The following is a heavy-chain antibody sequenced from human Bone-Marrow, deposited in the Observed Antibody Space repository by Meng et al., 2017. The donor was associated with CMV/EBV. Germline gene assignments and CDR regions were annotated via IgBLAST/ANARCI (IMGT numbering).Heavy chain of an antibody. CDR2: ISDSGST. J-gene: IGHJ4*02. D-gene: IGHD6-19*01. Sequence: CAVYGEFFSGHFWTWIRQAPEKGLGWIAEISDSGSTNYNPSLKSRVTMSVDTSKSQFSLKVTSVTAADTAVYYCARRGRNGSGWYVDYWGQGTLVTVSS. V-gene: IGHV4-34*01. CDR1: GEFFSGHF. CDR3: ARRGRNGSGWYVDY.